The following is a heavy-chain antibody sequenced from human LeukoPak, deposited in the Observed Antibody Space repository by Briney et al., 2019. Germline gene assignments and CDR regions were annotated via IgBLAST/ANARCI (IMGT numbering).Heavy chain of an antibody. V-gene: IGHV5-51*01. CDR1: XXXFTXXX. D-gene: IGHD3-9*01. Sequence: GESLXXXXXXXXXXFTXXXXGXVRQMPGKGLEWMGIIYPGDSDTRYSPSFQGQVTISADKSISTAYLQWSSLKASDTAMYYCARRPYDILTGSYYFDYWGQGTLVTVSS. CDR3: ARRPYDILTGSYYFDY. CDR2: IYPGDSDT. J-gene: IGHJ4*02.